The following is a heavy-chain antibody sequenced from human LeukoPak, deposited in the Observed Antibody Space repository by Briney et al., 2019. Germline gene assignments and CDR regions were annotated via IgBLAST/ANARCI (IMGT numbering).Heavy chain of an antibody. CDR1: GFTFSGAA. CDR2: IRSRSNSYAT. V-gene: IGHV3-73*01. Sequence: PGGSPKLSCAASGFTFSGAAMHWVRQASGKGLEWVGHIRSRSNSYATAYAASVKGRFTISRDDSKNTAYLQMNSLKTEDTAVYYCTRPGGAVAGTQFDYWGQGTLVTVSS. CDR3: TRPGGAVAGTQFDY. D-gene: IGHD6-13*01. J-gene: IGHJ4*02.